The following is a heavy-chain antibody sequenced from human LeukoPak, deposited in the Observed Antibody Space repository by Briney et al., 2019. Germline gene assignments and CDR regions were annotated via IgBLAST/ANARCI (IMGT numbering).Heavy chain of an antibody. CDR1: GFTFSSYE. J-gene: IGHJ4*02. CDR2: INQGASQK. Sequence: GGSLRLSCAASGFTFSSYEMNWVRQAPGRGLEWVASINQGASQKYYLDSVKGRFTISRDNNAKNSLYLEMNSLRAEDTAEYYCARLFGDVTIYDYWGQGTLVTVSS. V-gene: IGHV3-7*01. D-gene: IGHD4-17*01. CDR3: ARLFGDVTIYDY.